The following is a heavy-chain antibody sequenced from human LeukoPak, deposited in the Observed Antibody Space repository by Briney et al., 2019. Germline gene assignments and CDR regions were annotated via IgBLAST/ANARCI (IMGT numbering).Heavy chain of an antibody. J-gene: IGHJ4*02. Sequence: SETLSLTCTASGGSISSSSYYWGWIRQPPGKGLEWIGSIYYSGSTYYNPSLKSRVTISVDTSKNQFSLKLSSVTAADTAVYYCARDRLRLGELSLNYWGQGTLVTVSS. CDR3: ARDRLRLGELSLNY. D-gene: IGHD3-16*02. CDR2: IYYSGST. V-gene: IGHV4-39*07. CDR1: GGSISSSSYY.